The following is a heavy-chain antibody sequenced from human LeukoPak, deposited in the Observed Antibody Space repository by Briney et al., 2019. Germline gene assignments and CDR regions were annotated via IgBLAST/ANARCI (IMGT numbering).Heavy chain of an antibody. CDR3: ARDSPGYGMDV. CDR2: ISSSGSTI. J-gene: IGHJ6*04. CDR1: GLTFSSYE. V-gene: IGHV3-48*03. Sequence: GGSLRLSCAASGLTFSSYEMNWVRQAPGKGLEWVSYISSSGSTIYYADSVKGRFTISRDNAKNSLYLQMNSLRAEDTAVYYCARDSPGYGMDVWGKGTTVTVSS.